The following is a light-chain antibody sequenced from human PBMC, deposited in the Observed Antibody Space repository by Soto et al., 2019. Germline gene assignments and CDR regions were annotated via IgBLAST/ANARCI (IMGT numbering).Light chain of an antibody. CDR2: EVS. J-gene: IGLJ2*01. CDR1: SSDVGGYNY. Sequence: QSVLTQPASVSGSPGQSITISCTGTSSDVGGYNYVSWYQHHPGKAPKLMIFEVSNRPSGVSTRFSGSKSGNTASLTISGLQAEDEADYYCSSYSSSTTLVVFGGGTKLTVL. V-gene: IGLV2-14*01. CDR3: SSYSSSTTLVV.